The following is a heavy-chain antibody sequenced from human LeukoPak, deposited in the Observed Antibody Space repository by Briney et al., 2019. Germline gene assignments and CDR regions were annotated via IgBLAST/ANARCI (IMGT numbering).Heavy chain of an antibody. D-gene: IGHD1-1*01. CDR2: ISSSGSTK. Sequence: GGSLRLSCAASGFTFSTYEMTWVRQAPGRGLEWVSYISSSGSTKYYADSVKGRFNISRDNAKNSLSLQMNSLRAEDTAVYYCTRENERMEGTEAFDIWGQGTMVTVSS. V-gene: IGHV3-48*03. CDR3: TRENERMEGTEAFDI. J-gene: IGHJ3*02. CDR1: GFTFSTYE.